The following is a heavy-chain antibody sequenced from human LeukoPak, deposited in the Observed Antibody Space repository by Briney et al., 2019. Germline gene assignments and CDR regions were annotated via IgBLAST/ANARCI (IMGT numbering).Heavy chain of an antibody. D-gene: IGHD3-22*01. CDR2: ISGDGGST. CDR3: AKDAPSYYYDSSGFPDV. V-gene: IGHV3-43*02. Sequence: RGSLRLSCAAPGFTFDDYAMHWVRQAPGKGLEWVSLISGDGGSTYYADSVKGRFTISRDNSKNSLYLQMNSLRTEDTALYYCAKDAPSYYYDSSGFPDVWGQTTNLTVSS. CDR1: GFTFDDYA. J-gene: IGHJ6*02.